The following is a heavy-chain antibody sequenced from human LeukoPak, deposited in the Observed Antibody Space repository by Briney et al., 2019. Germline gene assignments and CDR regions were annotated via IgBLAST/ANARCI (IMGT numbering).Heavy chain of an antibody. J-gene: IGHJ4*02. CDR3: ARGDSSSRY. D-gene: IGHD6-6*01. V-gene: IGHV3-33*08. CDR2: IWYGGSNK. Sequence: GRSLRLSCAASGFTFSSYGMHWVRQAPGKGLEWVAVIWYGGSNKYYADSVKGRFTISRDNSKNTLYLQMNSLRAGDTAVYYCARGDSSSRYWGQGTLVTVSS. CDR1: GFTFSSYG.